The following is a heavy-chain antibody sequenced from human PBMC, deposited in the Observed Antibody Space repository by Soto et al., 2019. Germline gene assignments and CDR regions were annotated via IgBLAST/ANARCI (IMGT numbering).Heavy chain of an antibody. V-gene: IGHV3-30-3*01. CDR1: GFTFSSYA. D-gene: IGHD5-18*01. Sequence: QVQLVESGGGVVQPGRSLRLSCAASGFTFSSYAMHWVRQTPGKGLEWVAVISYDGSNKYYADSVKGRFTISRDNSKNTLYLQMNSLRAEDTAVYYCARDEIGYSYGSPWFDPWGQGTLVTVSS. CDR3: ARDEIGYSYGSPWFDP. J-gene: IGHJ5*02. CDR2: ISYDGSNK.